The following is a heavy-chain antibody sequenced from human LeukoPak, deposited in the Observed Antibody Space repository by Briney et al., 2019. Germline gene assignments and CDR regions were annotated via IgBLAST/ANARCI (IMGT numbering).Heavy chain of an antibody. CDR3: ARGAAWVEL. CDR2: INSDGSST. CDR1: GFTFSNYW. D-gene: IGHD1-1*01. J-gene: IGHJ4*02. Sequence: PGGSLRLSCVASGFTFSNYWVHWVRHAPGKGLVWVSLINSDGSSTYYADSVKGRFTISRDNAKSTVYLQMNSLRAEDTAIYYCARGAAWVELWGQGTLVTVSS. V-gene: IGHV3-74*01.